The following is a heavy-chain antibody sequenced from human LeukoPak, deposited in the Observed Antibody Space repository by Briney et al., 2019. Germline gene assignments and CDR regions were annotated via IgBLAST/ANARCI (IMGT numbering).Heavy chain of an antibody. CDR2: IYHSGST. J-gene: IGHJ4*02. CDR3: ARGQTLFDY. CDR1: GGSISSAGYS. V-gene: IGHV4-30-2*01. Sequence: KTSQTLSLTCAVSGGSISSAGYSWSWIRQPPGQGLEWIGFIYHSGSTYYNPSLKSRVTISVDTSKNQFSLKLNSVTAADTAVYYCARGQTLFDYWGQGSRVTVSS.